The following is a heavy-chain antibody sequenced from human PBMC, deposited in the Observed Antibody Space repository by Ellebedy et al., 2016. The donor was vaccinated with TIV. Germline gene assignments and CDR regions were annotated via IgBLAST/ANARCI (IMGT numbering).Heavy chain of an antibody. V-gene: IGHV1-69*13. D-gene: IGHD2-2*01. CDR2: IIPIFGTA. CDR1: GGTFSSYA. J-gene: IGHJ4*02. CDR3: ATLREKYAFDY. Sequence: SVKVSCXASGGTFSSYAISWVRQAPGQGLEWMGGIIPIFGTANYAQKFQGRVTITADESTSTAYMELSSLRSEDTAVYYCATLREKYAFDYWGQGTLVTVSS.